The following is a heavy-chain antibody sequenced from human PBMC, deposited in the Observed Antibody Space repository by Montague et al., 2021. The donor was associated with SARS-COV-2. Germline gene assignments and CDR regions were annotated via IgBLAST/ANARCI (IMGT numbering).Heavy chain of an antibody. J-gene: IGHJ1*01. D-gene: IGHD2-8*01. V-gene: IGHV2-5*01. CDR3: AHRIQNLNGFQX. Sequence: PALVKPTQTLTLTCSFSGLSLSTSAVGVGWIRQPPGKALEWLAVIYWNDDKYYDPSLNSRLTITKDTSKNQVVLTMTNMDPVDTATYYCAHRIQNLNGFQXWGQGTLVTVSS. CDR2: IYWNDDK. CDR1: GLSLSTSAVG.